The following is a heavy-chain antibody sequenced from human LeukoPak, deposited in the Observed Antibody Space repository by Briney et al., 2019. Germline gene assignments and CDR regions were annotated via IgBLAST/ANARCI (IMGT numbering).Heavy chain of an antibody. J-gene: IGHJ6*02. Sequence: HPGGSLRLSCAASGFTLSNYWMHWVRQAPGKGLVWVSRINADGSSASYADSVKGRFTISRDNAKNTLCLQMNSLRAEDTAMYYCARDYGRSRDYGMDVWGQGTTVTVSS. D-gene: IGHD3-10*01. CDR3: ARDYGRSRDYGMDV. V-gene: IGHV3-74*01. CDR1: GFTLSNYW. CDR2: INADGSSA.